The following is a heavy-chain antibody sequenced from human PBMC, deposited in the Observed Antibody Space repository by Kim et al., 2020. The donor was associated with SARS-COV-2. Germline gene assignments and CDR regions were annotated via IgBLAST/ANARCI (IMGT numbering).Heavy chain of an antibody. J-gene: IGHJ6*02. D-gene: IGHD3-22*01. Sequence: AQKFQGRVTMTSDTSTSTVYMELSSLRSEDTAVYYCARSYDSSGYNGMDVWGQGTTVTVSS. V-gene: IGHV1-46*01. CDR3: ARSYDSSGYNGMDV.